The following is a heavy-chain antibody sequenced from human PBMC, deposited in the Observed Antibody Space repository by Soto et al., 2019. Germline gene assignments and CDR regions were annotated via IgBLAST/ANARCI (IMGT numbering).Heavy chain of an antibody. D-gene: IGHD4-17*01. CDR1: GFTFSSYG. V-gene: IGHV3-33*01. CDR2: IWYDGSNK. J-gene: IGHJ4*02. CDR3: ARLIDTATLDY. Sequence: GGSLRLSCAASGFTFSSYGMHWVRQAPGKGLEWVAVIWYDGSNKYYADSVKGRFTISRDNSKNTLYLQMNSLRAEDTAVYYCARLIDTATLDYWGQGTLVTVSS.